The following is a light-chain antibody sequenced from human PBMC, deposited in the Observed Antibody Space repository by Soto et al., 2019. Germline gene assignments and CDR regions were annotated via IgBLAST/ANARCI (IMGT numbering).Light chain of an antibody. V-gene: IGKV3-20*01. CDR3: QQYGSSALT. J-gene: IGKJ4*01. Sequence: EIVLTQSPGPLSLSPGERATLSCRCSQSVSNNYLAWYQQKPGQAPRLLIYGASNRATGIPDRFSGSGSGTDCTLTISRLEPEDVAVYYCQQYGSSALTLGGGTKVDIK. CDR2: GAS. CDR1: QSVSNNY.